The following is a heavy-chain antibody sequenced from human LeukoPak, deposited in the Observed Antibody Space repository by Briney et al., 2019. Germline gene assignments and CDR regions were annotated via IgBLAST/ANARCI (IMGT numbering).Heavy chain of an antibody. CDR2: IKEDGSEK. CDR3: ARDARNFDY. J-gene: IGHJ4*02. V-gene: IGHV3-7*03. CDR1: GFTFSRYW. Sequence: GGSLRLSCAASGFTFSRYWMTWVRQAPGKRLEWAATIKEDGSEKYYVDSVKGRFTISRDNAKNSLYLQMNSLRAEDTAVYYCARDARNFDYWGQGTLVTVSS.